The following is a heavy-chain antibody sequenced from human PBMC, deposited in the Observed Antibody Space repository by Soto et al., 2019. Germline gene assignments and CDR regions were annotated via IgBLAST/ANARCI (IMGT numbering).Heavy chain of an antibody. J-gene: IGHJ4*02. CDR1: GYTFTSYA. CDR2: INAGNGNT. D-gene: IGHD3-10*01. Sequence: ASVKVSCKASGYTFTSYAMHWVRQAPGQRLEWMGWINAGNGNTKYSQKFQGRVTITRDTSASTAYMELSSLRSEDTAVYYCARAILGLLWFGIDYWGQGTLVTVSS. V-gene: IGHV1-3*01. CDR3: ARAILGLLWFGIDY.